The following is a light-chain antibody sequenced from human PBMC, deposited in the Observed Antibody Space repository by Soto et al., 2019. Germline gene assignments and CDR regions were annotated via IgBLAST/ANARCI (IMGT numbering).Light chain of an antibody. Sequence: DIQMTQSPSTLSGSVGDRVTITCRASQTISSWLAWYQQKPGKAPKLLIYKASTLKSGVPSRFSGSGSGTEFTLTISSLQPDDFATYYCQHYNSYPLTVGGGTKVDIK. CDR1: QTISSW. J-gene: IGKJ4*01. V-gene: IGKV1-5*03. CDR2: KAS. CDR3: QHYNSYPLT.